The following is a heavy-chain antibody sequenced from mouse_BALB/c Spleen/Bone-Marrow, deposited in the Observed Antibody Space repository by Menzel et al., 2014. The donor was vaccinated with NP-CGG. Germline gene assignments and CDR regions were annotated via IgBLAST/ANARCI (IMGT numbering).Heavy chain of an antibody. Sequence: VQLQQSGAELAKPGASVKMSCKASGYTFTSYWMHWTKQRPGQGLEWIGYITPSTGYIEYNQKFKDKATLTADKSSSTAYMQLSSLTSEDSAVYYCARPRFAYWGQGTLVTVSA. CDR3: ARPRFAY. CDR2: ITPSTGYI. J-gene: IGHJ3*01. V-gene: IGHV1-7*01. CDR1: GYTFTSYW.